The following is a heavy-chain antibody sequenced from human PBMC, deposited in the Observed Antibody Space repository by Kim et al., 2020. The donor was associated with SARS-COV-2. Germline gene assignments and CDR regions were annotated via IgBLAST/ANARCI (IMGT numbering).Heavy chain of an antibody. Sequence: GGSLRLSCAASGFTFSDYYMSWIRQAPGKGLEWVSYISSSGSTIYYADSVKGRFTISRDNAKNSLYLQMNSLRAEDTAGYYCAREALWFGETTFDYWGQGTLVTVSS. D-gene: IGHD3-10*01. V-gene: IGHV3-11*04. CDR3: AREALWFGETTFDY. CDR2: ISSSGSTI. J-gene: IGHJ4*02. CDR1: GFTFSDYY.